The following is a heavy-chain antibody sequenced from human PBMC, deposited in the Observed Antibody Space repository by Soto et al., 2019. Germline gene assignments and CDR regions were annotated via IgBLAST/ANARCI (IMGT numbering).Heavy chain of an antibody. CDR3: AKENYIWRSYHIDY. J-gene: IGHJ4*02. Sequence: QVQLVESGGGVVQPGRSLRLSCAASGFTFSSYGMHWVRQAPGKGLEWVAVISYDGSNKYYADSVKGRFTISRDYSKNTLYLQMNSLRTEDTAVYHCAKENYIWRSYHIDYWGQGTLATVSS. V-gene: IGHV3-30*18. CDR2: ISYDGSNK. D-gene: IGHD3-16*02. CDR1: GFTFSSYG.